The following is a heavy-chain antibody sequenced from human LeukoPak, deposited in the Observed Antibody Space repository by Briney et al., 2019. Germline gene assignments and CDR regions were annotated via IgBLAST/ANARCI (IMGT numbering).Heavy chain of an antibody. CDR2: IKEDGSEE. V-gene: IGHV3-7*04. Sequence: PGGSLRLSCAASGFTFSSYWMTWVRQAPGKGLEWVANIKEDGSEEYYVDSVKGRFTISRDNAKNSLYLQMNSLGAEDTAVYFCARGITIFGVASGYWGQGTLVTVSS. D-gene: IGHD3-3*01. J-gene: IGHJ4*02. CDR1: GFTFSSYW. CDR3: ARGITIFGVASGY.